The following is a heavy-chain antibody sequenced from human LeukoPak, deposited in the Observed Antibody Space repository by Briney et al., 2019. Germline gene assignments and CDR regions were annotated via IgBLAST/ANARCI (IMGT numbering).Heavy chain of an antibody. Sequence: PSETLSLTCAVYGGSFSGHYWTWIRQPPGKGLQWIGEINHSGSTTYNPSLNSRVTISVDTSKNQFSLRLSSVTAADTAVYYCARPRYGSGSLDSWGQGTLVTVSS. V-gene: IGHV4-34*01. CDR1: GGSFSGHY. D-gene: IGHD3-10*01. CDR2: INHSGST. CDR3: ARPRYGSGSLDS. J-gene: IGHJ4*02.